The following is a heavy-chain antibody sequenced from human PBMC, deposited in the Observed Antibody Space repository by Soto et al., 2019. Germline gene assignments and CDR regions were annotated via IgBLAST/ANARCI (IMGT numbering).Heavy chain of an antibody. CDR2: ISSSGSTI. V-gene: IGHV3-11*01. J-gene: IGHJ5*02. D-gene: IGHD5-12*01. CDR1: GFTFSDYY. Sequence: GGSLRLSCAASGFTFSDYYMSWIRQAPGKGLEWVSYISSSGSTIYYADSVKGRFTISRDNAKNSLYLQMNSLRAEDTAVYYCARDMEGPYSGYEGENWFDPWGQGTLVTVSS. CDR3: ARDMEGPYSGYEGENWFDP.